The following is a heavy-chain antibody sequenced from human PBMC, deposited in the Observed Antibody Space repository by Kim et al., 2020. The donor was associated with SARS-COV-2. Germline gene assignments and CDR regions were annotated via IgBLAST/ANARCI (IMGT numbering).Heavy chain of an antibody. CDR3: ARPYYYGSGSLMDV. Sequence: AQRFQGRVTITADKSTSTAYMGLRSLRSEDTAVYYCARPYYYGSGSLMDVWGQGTTVTVSS. V-gene: IGHV1-69*02. D-gene: IGHD3-10*01. J-gene: IGHJ6*02.